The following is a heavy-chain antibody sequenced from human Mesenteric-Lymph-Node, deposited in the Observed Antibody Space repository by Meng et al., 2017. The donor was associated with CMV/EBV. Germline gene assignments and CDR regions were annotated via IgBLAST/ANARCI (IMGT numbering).Heavy chain of an antibody. Sequence: GESLKISCAASGFTFSNYNMNWVRQAPGKGLEWVSSISSGSSYIYYADSVKGRFTTSRDNAKDSLYLQMNSLRAEDTAVYYCARSNNFEYWGQGTLVTVSS. V-gene: IGHV3-21*01. D-gene: IGHD1/OR15-1a*01. J-gene: IGHJ4*02. CDR2: ISSGSSYI. CDR1: GFTFSNYN. CDR3: ARSNNFEY.